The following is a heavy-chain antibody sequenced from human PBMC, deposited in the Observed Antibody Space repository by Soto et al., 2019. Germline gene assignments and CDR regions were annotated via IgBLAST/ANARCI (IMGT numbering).Heavy chain of an antibody. Sequence: GGSLRLSCAASGFTFSNAWMNWVRQAPGKGLEWVGRIKSKTDGGTTDYAAPVKGRFTISRDDSKNTLYLQMNSLKTEDTAVYYCTTLYYDFWSGWKFDYWGQGTLVTVSS. D-gene: IGHD3-3*01. J-gene: IGHJ4*02. CDR1: GFTFSNAW. V-gene: IGHV3-15*07. CDR2: IKSKTDGGTT. CDR3: TTLYYDFWSGWKFDY.